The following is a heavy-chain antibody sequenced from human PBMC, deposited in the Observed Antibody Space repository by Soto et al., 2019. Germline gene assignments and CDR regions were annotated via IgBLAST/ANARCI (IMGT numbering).Heavy chain of an antibody. CDR3: AREKSDLELFNWLDP. CDR1: GYSFTTYW. V-gene: IGHV5-10-1*01. CDR2: IDPRDSYT. Sequence: PKISCEASGYSFTTYWISWVRQMPGKGLEWMGAIDPRDSYTKYSPSFQGHVTISVDKSISTAYLQWNSLKASDTAIYYCAREKSDLELFNWLDPWGQGTLVTVSS. D-gene: IGHD1-7*01. J-gene: IGHJ5*02.